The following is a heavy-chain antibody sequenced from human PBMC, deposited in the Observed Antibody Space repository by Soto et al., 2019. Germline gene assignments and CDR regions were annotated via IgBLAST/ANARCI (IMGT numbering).Heavy chain of an antibody. CDR3: ARASCSSSAADY. V-gene: IGHV4-31*03. CDR1: GESISSGGYY. Sequence: QVQLQESGPGLVKPSQTLSLTCSVSGESISSGGYYWSWIRHHPGKGLEWIGYIYDSESAYYNPSHKSRVTITMDTSTNHFAMSPSSVTAAATAVYYCARASCSSSAADYWGQGTLATVSS. CDR2: IYDSESA. J-gene: IGHJ4*02. D-gene: IGHD6-6*01.